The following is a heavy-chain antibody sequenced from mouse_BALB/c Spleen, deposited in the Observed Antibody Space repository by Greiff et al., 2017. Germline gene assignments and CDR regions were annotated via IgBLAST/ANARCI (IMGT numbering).Heavy chain of an antibody. D-gene: IGHD2-1*01. CDR3: ARNYSGFAY. CDR2: ISSGGSYT. V-gene: IGHV5-9-3*01. Sequence: EVNVVESGGGLVKPGGSLKLSCAASGFTFSSYAMSWVRQTPEKRLEWVATISSGGSYTYYPDSVKGRFTISRDNAKNTLYLQMSSLRSEDTAMYYCARNYSGFAYWGQGTLVTVSA. CDR1: GFTFSSYA. J-gene: IGHJ3*01.